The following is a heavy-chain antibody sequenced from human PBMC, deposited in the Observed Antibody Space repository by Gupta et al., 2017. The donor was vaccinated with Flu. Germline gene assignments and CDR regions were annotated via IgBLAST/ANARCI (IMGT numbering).Heavy chain of an antibody. V-gene: IGHV4-39*02. D-gene: IGHD6-13*01. Sequence: GGSITTSHYYWGWIRQPPGKGLEWIGSISSSVTTYYSPSLRSRVTISLDTSKNHFSLRLSSVTAADTAVYYGASPDNAGYEKGASYWGQGTLVTVSS. J-gene: IGHJ4*02. CDR1: GGSITTSHYY. CDR3: ASPDNAGYEKGASY. CDR2: ISSSVTT.